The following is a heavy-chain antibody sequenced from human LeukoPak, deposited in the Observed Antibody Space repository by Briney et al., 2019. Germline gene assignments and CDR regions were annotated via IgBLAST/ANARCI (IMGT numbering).Heavy chain of an antibody. CDR3: ARVSADMPFDY. CDR1: GVTFSGYE. D-gene: IGHD2-2*01. V-gene: IGHV3-48*03. J-gene: IGHJ4*02. Sequence: PGGSLRLSCAASGVTFSGYEMNWGRHAPGKGLEWASYISSSGSTTYYAHSLKGRFTISRDNAKNSLYLQMNSLRAEDTAVYYCARVSADMPFDYWGQGTPVTVSS. CDR2: ISSSGSTT.